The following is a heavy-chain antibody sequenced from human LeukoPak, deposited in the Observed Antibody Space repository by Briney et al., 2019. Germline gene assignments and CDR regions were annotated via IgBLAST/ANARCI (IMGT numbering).Heavy chain of an antibody. Sequence: SVKVSCKASGGTFSSYAISWVRQAPGQGLEWMGRIIPIFGTANYAQKFQGRVTITTDESTSTAYMELSSLRSEDTAVYYCARPDITGTTYDSADAFDIWGQGTMVTVSS. CDR2: IIPIFGTA. CDR1: GGTFSSYA. V-gene: IGHV1-69*05. J-gene: IGHJ3*02. CDR3: ARPDITGTTYDSADAFDI. D-gene: IGHD1-7*01.